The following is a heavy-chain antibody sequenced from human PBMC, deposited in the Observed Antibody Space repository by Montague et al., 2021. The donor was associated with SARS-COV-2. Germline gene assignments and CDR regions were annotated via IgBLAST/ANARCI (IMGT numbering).Heavy chain of an antibody. CDR2: LSSSGEST. CDR3: AKIDYTSGSYWEPDFDY. J-gene: IGHJ4*02. CDR1: GITLTNYA. Sequence: SLRLSCAASGITLTNYAMFWVRQAPGKGLEWVSALSSSGESTNYADSVKGRFTISRDTSKNTLYLQVNSLRVEDTAVYYCAKIDYTSGSYWEPDFDYWDQGTLVTVSS. V-gene: IGHV3-23*01. D-gene: IGHD3-10*01.